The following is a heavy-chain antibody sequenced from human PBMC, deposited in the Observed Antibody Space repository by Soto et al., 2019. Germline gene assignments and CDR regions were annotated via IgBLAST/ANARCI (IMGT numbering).Heavy chain of an antibody. D-gene: IGHD1-7*01. J-gene: IGHJ3*02. CDR3: AASLAELPHDGFDI. V-gene: IGHV1-58*02. Sequence: SVKVSCKASGFTFTSSAIQWVRQARGQRLEWMGWIVVGSGNTNYAQKFQDRVTFTRDMSTSTAYTVLSSLRSEDTAVYYCAASLAELPHDGFDIWGQGTMVTVSS. CDR1: GFTFTSSA. CDR2: IVVGSGNT.